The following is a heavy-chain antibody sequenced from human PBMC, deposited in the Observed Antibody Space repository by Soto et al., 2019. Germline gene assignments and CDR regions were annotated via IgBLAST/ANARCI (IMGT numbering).Heavy chain of an antibody. CDR2: IIPIFGTA. J-gene: IGHJ1*01. V-gene: IGHV1-69*12. CDR3: ARDRGIAAAGTFQH. Sequence: QVQLVQSGAEVKKPGSSVKVSCKASGGTFSSYAISWVRQAPGQGLEWMGGIIPIFGTANYAQKFQGRVTXIASEXXSTAYMELSSLRAEDTAVYYCARDRGIAAAGTFQHWGQGTLVTVSS. D-gene: IGHD6-13*01. CDR1: GGTFSSYA.